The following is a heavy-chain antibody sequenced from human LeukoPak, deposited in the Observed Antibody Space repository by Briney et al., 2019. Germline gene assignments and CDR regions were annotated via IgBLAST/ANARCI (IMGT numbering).Heavy chain of an antibody. CDR3: ARDRRGEKDFDV. J-gene: IGHJ3*01. CDR1: GFTFSSYW. Sequence: GGSLRLSCAASGFTFSSYWMSWVRQAPGKGLEWVSAIYADGYTRDAASVKGRFSISRHNSKNTVYLQMDNLRPEDTAVYYCARDRRGEKDFDVWGPGTMVTVSS. V-gene: IGHV3-53*04. CDR2: IYADGYT.